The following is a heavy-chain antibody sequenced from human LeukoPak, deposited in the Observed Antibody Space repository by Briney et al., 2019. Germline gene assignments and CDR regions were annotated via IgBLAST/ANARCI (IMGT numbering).Heavy chain of an antibody. D-gene: IGHD4-17*01. J-gene: IGHJ5*02. V-gene: IGHV4-39*02. CDR2: VSYDGST. CDR1: GASISRTPYS. CDR3: ARLPTGFPNWFDP. Sequence: SETLSLTCSVSGASISRTPYSWGWIRHPPGKGREWYATVSYDGSTYYYTFLQSRLSMFVDTSKSRFSLNLSSVTAADAAVYYCARLPTGFPNWFDPWGQGTLVTVSS.